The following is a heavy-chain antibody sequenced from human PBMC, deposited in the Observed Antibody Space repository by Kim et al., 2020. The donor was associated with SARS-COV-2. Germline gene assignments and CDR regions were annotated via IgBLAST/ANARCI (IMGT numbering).Heavy chain of an antibody. CDR1: GFTLRRNG. V-gene: IGHV3-33*01. Sequence: GGSLRLSCAASGFTLRRNGMHWVRQAPGKGLEWVAVIWYDESNKYYVDSVKGRFTISRDSSKNMLYLQMNSLRAEDTAVYYCARDGIQGYFDLWGRGTLVTVSS. D-gene: IGHD1-26*01. J-gene: IGHJ2*01. CDR2: IWYDESNK. CDR3: ARDGIQGYFDL.